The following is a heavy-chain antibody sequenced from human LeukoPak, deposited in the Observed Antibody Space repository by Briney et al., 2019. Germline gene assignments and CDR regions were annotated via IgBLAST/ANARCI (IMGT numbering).Heavy chain of an antibody. D-gene: IGHD3-10*01. J-gene: IGHJ4*02. CDR3: ARGHGSGSYYDY. CDR1: GGSISSYY. V-gene: IGHV4-59*01. Sequence: ETLSLTCTVSGGSISSYYWSWIRQPPGKGLEWIGYIYYSGSTNYNPSLKSRVTISVDTSKNQFSLKLSSVTAADTAVYYCARGHGSGSYYDYWGQGTLVTVSS. CDR2: IYYSGST.